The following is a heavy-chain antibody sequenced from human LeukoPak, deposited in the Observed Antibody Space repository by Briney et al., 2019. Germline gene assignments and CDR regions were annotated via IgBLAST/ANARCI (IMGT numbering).Heavy chain of an antibody. CDR3: ARLKLRYSYYYGMDV. V-gene: IGHV4-30-4*01. Sequence: PSQTLSVTCTVSGGSISSGDYYWSWIRQPPGKGLEWIGYIYYSGSTYYNPSLKSRVTISVDTSKNRFSLKLSSVTAADTAVYYCARLKLRYSYYYGMDVWGQGTTVTVSS. J-gene: IGHJ6*02. CDR2: IYYSGST. CDR1: GGSISSGDYY. D-gene: IGHD2-2*02.